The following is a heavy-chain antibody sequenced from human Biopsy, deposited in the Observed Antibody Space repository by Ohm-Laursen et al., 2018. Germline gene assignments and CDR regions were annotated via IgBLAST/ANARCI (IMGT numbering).Heavy chain of an antibody. CDR1: GYTFTAYG. J-gene: IGHJ3*02. V-gene: IGHV1-18*04. CDR2: ISTYNDDT. D-gene: IGHD3-3*01. CDR3: ARDPGYDFWSGSDPFDI. Sequence: ASVKVSCKTSGYTFTAYGISWVRQAPGQGLEWMGWISTYNDDTNIAQKFQVRVSMTTDTSTRTAYMELRSLRSGDTAIYFCARDPGYDFWSGSDPFDILGQGTLVTVS.